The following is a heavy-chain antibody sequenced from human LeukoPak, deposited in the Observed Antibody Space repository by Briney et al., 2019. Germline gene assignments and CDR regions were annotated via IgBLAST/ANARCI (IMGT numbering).Heavy chain of an antibody. CDR3: ARAPSGSYYVDY. CDR2: IYSGGST. Sequence: GGSLRLSCAASGFTVSSNYMSWVRQARGKGLEGGSVIYSGGSTYYADSVKGRFTISRGNSKNTLYLQMNSLRAEDTAVYYCARAPSGSYYVDYWGQGTLVTVSS. J-gene: IGHJ4*02. V-gene: IGHV3-66*01. CDR1: GFTVSSNY. D-gene: IGHD1-26*01.